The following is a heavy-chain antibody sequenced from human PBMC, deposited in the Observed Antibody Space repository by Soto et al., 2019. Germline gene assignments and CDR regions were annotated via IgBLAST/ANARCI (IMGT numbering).Heavy chain of an antibody. CDR2: VKDSGAT. CDR3: AADTPGFGQGEFEY. Sequence: GGSLRLSCGASGFTFGTAWMNWVRQAPGKGLEWVGHVKDSGATDYAAPVKGRFIISRDDSKNTVYLQMTSLRTEDSAIYYCAADTPGFGQGEFEYWGQGALVTVSS. CDR1: GFTFGTAW. J-gene: IGHJ4*02. D-gene: IGHD3-3*01. V-gene: IGHV3-15*01.